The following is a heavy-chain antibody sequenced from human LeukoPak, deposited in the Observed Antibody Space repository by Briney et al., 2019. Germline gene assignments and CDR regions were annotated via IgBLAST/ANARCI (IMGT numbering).Heavy chain of an antibody. V-gene: IGHV4-61*01. CDR2: DYCGGST. J-gene: IGHJ4*02. CDR1: GFSVTADSYC. CDR3: ARDHFGSLDS. D-gene: IGHD3-10*01. Sequence: SETLSLTCTVSGFSVTADSYCWGWIRQPPGKGLEWIGYDYCGGSTNYDPSLKRRVTISVDTSKNQFSLTLTSVTAADTAVYFCARDHFGSLDSWGQGILVTVSS.